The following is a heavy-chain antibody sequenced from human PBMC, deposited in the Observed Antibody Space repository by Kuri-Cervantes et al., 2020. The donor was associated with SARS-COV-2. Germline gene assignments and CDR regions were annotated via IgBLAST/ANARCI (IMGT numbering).Heavy chain of an antibody. V-gene: IGHV1-69*06. CDR1: GGTFSSYA. Sequence: SVKVSCKASGGTFSSYAISWVRQAPGQGLEWMGRIIPIFGTANYAQKFQGRVTITADKSTSTAYMELSSLRSEDTAVYYCARDGAYNYYDSNYYGMDVWGQGTTVTVSS. CDR3: ARDGAYNYYDSNYYGMDV. D-gene: IGHD3-22*01. CDR2: IIPIFGTA. J-gene: IGHJ6*02.